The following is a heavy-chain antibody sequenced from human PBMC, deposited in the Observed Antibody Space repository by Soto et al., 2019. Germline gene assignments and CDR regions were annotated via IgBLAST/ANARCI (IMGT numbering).Heavy chain of an antibody. D-gene: IGHD6-13*01. CDR1: GGTFSSYT. V-gene: IGHV1-69*02. Sequence: GASVKVSCKASGGTFSSYTISWVRQAPGQGLEWMGRIIPILGIANYAQKFQGRVTITADKSTSTAYMELSSLRSEDTAVYYCARDPIAAAGDYHHYYMDVWGKGTTVTVS. J-gene: IGHJ6*03. CDR3: ARDPIAAAGDYHHYYMDV. CDR2: IIPILGIA.